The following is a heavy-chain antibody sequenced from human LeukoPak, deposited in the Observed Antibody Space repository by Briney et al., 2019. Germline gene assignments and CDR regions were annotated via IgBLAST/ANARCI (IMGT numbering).Heavy chain of an antibody. CDR2: IYTSGST. CDR1: GGSISSYY. D-gene: IGHD6-13*01. Sequence: SETLSLTCTVSGGSISSYYWSWIRQPAGKGLEWIGRIYTSGSTNYNPSLKSRVTMSVDTSKNQFSLKLSSVTAADTAVYYCARGRHSGTYSYYYMDVWGRGTTVTVSS. CDR3: ARGRHSGTYSYYYMDV. V-gene: IGHV4-4*07. J-gene: IGHJ6*03.